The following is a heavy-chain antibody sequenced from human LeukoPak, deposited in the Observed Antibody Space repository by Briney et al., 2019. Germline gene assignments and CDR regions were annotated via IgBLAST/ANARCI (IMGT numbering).Heavy chain of an antibody. D-gene: IGHD6-13*01. CDR2: INPNSGGT. V-gene: IGHV1-2*02. Sequence: GASVKVSCKASGYTFTGYYMHWVRQAPGQGLEWMGWINPNSGGTNYAQKFQGRVTMTRDTSISTAYMELSRLRSDDTAVYYCAREIRGGSWYTPYYYYYYMDVWGKGTTVTVSS. J-gene: IGHJ6*03. CDR3: AREIRGGSWYTPYYYYYYMDV. CDR1: GYTFTGYY.